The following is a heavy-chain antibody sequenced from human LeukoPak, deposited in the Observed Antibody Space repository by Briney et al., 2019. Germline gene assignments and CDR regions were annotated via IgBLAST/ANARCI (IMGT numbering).Heavy chain of an antibody. V-gene: IGHV1-2*02. CDR2: INPNSGGT. J-gene: IGHJ4*02. Sequence: GASVKVSCKASGYTFTGYYMHWVRQAPGQGLEWMGWINPNSGGTNYAQKFQGRVTMTRDTSISTAYMELSRLRSDDTAVYYCASILEAAAGTPAWDYWGQGTLVTVSS. CDR3: ASILEAAAGTPAWDY. CDR1: GYTFTGYY. D-gene: IGHD6-13*01.